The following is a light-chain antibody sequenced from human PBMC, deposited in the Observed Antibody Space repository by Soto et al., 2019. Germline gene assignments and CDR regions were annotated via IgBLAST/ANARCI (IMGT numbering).Light chain of an antibody. CDR1: QGISNY. J-gene: IGKJ1*01. CDR3: QKYNRAPWT. Sequence: DIQMTQSPSSLSASVGDRVTITCRASQGISNYLAWYQQQPGKVPKLLIYVASTLQAGVPSRFSGSGSGTDFTLTISSLHPEYVVNYYCQKYNRAPWTFGQGTKVEIK. V-gene: IGKV1-27*01. CDR2: VAS.